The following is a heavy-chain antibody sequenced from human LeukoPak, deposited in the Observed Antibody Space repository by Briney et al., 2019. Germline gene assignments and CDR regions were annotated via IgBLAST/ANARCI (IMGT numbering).Heavy chain of an antibody. CDR1: GFTFSSYA. CDR3: AKGMSQWLVPGDPVDY. J-gene: IGHJ4*02. D-gene: IGHD6-19*01. Sequence: PGGSLRLSCAASGFTFSSYAMSWVRQAPGKGLEWVSAISGSGGSTYYADSVKGRFTISRDNSKNTLYLQMNSLRAEDTAVYNCAKGMSQWLVPGDPVDYWGQGTLVTVSS. V-gene: IGHV3-23*01. CDR2: ISGSGGST.